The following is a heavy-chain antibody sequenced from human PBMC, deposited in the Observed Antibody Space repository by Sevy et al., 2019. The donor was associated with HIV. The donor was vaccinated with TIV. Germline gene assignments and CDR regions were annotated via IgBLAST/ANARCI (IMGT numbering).Heavy chain of an antibody. CDR3: ARGGGYSDQGMDV. Sequence: GGSLRLSCAASGFTFSSYSMNWVRQAPGKGLEWASYISGSSTTIYYADSVKGRLTISRDNAKNSLYLQRNSLRAEDTAVYYCARGGGYSDQGMDVWGQGTTVTVSS. V-gene: IGHV3-48*01. J-gene: IGHJ6*02. CDR1: GFTFSSYS. D-gene: IGHD5-12*01. CDR2: ISGSSTTI.